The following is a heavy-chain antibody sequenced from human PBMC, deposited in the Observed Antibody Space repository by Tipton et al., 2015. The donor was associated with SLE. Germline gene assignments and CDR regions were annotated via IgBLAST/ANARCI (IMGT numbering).Heavy chain of an antibody. D-gene: IGHD3-3*01. Sequence: SLRLSCAASGFTFSSYAMSWVRQAPGKGLEWVSGISGSGGSTYYSDSVKGRFTISRDNSKNTLYLQMNSLRAEDTAVYYCARDEGFLQWSLGLDPWGQGTLVTVSS. CDR2: ISGSGGST. CDR3: ARDEGFLQWSLGLDP. J-gene: IGHJ5*02. CDR1: GFTFSSYA. V-gene: IGHV3-23*01.